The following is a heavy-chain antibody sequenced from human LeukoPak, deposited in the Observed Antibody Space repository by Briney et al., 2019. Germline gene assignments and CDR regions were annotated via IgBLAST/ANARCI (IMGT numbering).Heavy chain of an antibody. V-gene: IGHV3-7*03. CDR1: GFTFSNYW. Sequence: GGSLRLSCAASGFTFSNYWMSWVRQAPGKGLEWVANIKEDGSAKYYVDSVKGRFTISRDNAKNSLDLQMNSLRAEDTALYFCARVRTTSSSVSLYYFDYWGQGTLVTVSS. J-gene: IGHJ4*02. D-gene: IGHD6-6*01. CDR3: ARVRTTSSSVSLYYFDY. CDR2: IKEDGSAK.